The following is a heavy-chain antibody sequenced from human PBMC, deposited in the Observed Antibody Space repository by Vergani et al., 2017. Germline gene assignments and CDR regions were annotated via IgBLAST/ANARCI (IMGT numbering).Heavy chain of an antibody. V-gene: IGHV3-30*18. CDR1: GFTFISYG. J-gene: IGHJ6*03. D-gene: IGHD1-26*01. Sequence: QVQLVESGGGVVQPGRSLRLSCAASGFTFISYGIHWVRQAPGKGLEWVAVISYDGSNKYYADSVKGRFTISRDNSKNTLYLQMNSLRAEDTAVYYCAKEVGNFYSYMDVWGKGTTVTVSS. CDR2: ISYDGSNK. CDR3: AKEVGNFYSYMDV.